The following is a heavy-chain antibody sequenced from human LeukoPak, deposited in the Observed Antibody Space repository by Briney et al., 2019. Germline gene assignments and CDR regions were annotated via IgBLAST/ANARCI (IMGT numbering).Heavy chain of an antibody. CDR2: IYTSGST. D-gene: IGHD3-16*01. J-gene: IGHJ4*02. CDR3: ARRNGGLPGGFDY. CDR1: GGSISSGSYY. V-gene: IGHV4-61*02. Sequence: SETLSLTCTVSGGSISSGSYYWSWIRQPAGKGLEWIGRIYTSGSTNYNPSLKSRVTISVDTSKNQFSLKLSSATAADTAVYYCARRNGGLPGGFDYWGQGTLVTVSS.